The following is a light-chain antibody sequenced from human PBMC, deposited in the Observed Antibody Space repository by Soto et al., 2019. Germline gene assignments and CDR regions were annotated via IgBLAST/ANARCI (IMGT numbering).Light chain of an antibody. J-gene: IGLJ2*01. V-gene: IGLV1-47*01. CDR1: NSNIGSNP. CDR3: EAWDDSLRGVL. CDR2: TND. Sequence: QSVLTQPPSASGTPGQRVTISCSGSNSNIGSNPVYWYQQLPGTAPKLVIHTNDQRPSGVPDRFSGSKSGTSATLAISGLRSEDEADYYCEAWDDSLRGVLFGGGTQLTVL.